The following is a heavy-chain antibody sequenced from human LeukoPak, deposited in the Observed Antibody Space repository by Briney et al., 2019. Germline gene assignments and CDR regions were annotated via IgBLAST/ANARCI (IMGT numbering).Heavy chain of an antibody. D-gene: IGHD5-12*01. CDR3: AREGYSGYNWLDY. J-gene: IGHJ4*02. Sequence: ASVKVFCKASGGTFSSYAISWVRQAPGQGLEWMGGIIPIFGTANYAQKFQGRVTITTDESTSTAYMELSSLRSEDTAVYYCAREGYSGYNWLDYWGQGTLVTVSS. CDR1: GGTFSSYA. CDR2: IIPIFGTA. V-gene: IGHV1-69*05.